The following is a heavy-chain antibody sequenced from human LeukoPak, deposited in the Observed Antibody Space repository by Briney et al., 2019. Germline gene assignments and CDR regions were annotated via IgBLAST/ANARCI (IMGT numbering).Heavy chain of an antibody. J-gene: IGHJ4*02. CDR3: AGDVRYYYGSGNVILFDY. CDR2: IYYSGST. V-gene: IGHV4-59*01. Sequence: SSETLSLTCTVSGVSISSYYWSWIRQPPGKGLEWIGYIYYSGSTNYNPSLKSRVTISVDKSKNQFSLKLSSGTAADTAVLYCAGDVRYYYGSGNVILFDYWGQGTLITVSS. CDR1: GVSISSYY. D-gene: IGHD3-10*01.